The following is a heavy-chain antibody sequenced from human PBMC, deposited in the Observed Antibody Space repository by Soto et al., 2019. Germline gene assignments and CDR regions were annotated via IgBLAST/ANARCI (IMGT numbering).Heavy chain of an antibody. CDR2: IKQGGNEK. J-gene: IGHJ6*02. D-gene: IGHD3-16*01. CDR3: VGALTYEVPYYYYGMDV. CDR1: GFMFSTYL. Sequence: PGGSLRLSCEASGFMFSTYLMSWVRQAPGKGLEWVANIKQGGNEKFYVDSVKGRFTISRGNAKKSLFLQMNSLRPEDTAVYYCVGALTYEVPYYYYGMDVWGQGTTVTVSS. V-gene: IGHV3-7*01.